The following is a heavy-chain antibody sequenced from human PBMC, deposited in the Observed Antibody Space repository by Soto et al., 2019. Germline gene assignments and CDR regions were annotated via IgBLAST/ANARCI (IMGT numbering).Heavy chain of an antibody. J-gene: IGHJ4*02. D-gene: IGHD3-22*01. Sequence: ASVKVSCKASGYTFTSYGISWVRQAPGQGLEWMGWISAYNGNTNYAQKLQGRVTMTTDTSTSTAYMELRSLRSDDTAVYYCARDRPEYDRVWLLPPCDYWGQGTLVTVSS. V-gene: IGHV1-18*01. CDR1: GYTFTSYG. CDR3: ARDRPEYDRVWLLPPCDY. CDR2: ISAYNGNT.